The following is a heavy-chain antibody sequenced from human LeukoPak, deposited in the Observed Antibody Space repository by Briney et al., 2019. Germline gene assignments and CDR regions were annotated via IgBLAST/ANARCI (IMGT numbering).Heavy chain of an antibody. J-gene: IGHJ4*02. V-gene: IGHV1-8*01. D-gene: IGHD4-17*01. CDR2: MNPNSGNT. CDR3: ARVTRHGDYVEPPHLDY. CDR1: GYTFTSYD. Sequence: GASVKVSCKASGYTFTSYDINWVRQATGQGLEWMGWMNPNSGNTGYAQKFQGRVTMTRDTSTSTVYMELSSLRSEDTAVYYCARVTRHGDYVEPPHLDYWGQGTLVTVSS.